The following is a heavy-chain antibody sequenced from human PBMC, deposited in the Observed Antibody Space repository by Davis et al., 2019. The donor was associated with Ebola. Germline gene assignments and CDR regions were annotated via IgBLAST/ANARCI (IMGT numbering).Heavy chain of an antibody. J-gene: IGHJ6*03. Sequence: GESLKISCAASGFTVSSNYMSWVRQAPGKGLEWVSAISGSGGSTYYADSVKGRFTISRDNSKNTLYLQMNSLRAEDTAVYYCARRGIVVVIATPGYYYYMDVWGKGTTVTVSS. D-gene: IGHD2-21*01. CDR1: GFTVSSNY. CDR2: ISGSGGST. CDR3: ARRGIVVVIATPGYYYYMDV. V-gene: IGHV3-23*01.